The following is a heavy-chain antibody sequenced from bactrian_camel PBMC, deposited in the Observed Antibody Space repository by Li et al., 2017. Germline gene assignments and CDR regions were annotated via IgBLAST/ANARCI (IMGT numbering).Heavy chain of an antibody. J-gene: IGHJ4*01. CDR2: IYADGTEP. Sequence: HVQLVESGGGLVPPGGSLRLSCATSGLDFSRFALSWVRQAPGKEPQWISGIYADGTEPIYTFSVEGRFTISRDNAKKTLYLQMNSLKAEDTAVYYCAAADGGVWSFHWGQGTQVTVS. CDR3: AAADGGVWSFH. D-gene: IGHD6*01. CDR1: GLDFSRFA. V-gene: IGHV3S7*01.